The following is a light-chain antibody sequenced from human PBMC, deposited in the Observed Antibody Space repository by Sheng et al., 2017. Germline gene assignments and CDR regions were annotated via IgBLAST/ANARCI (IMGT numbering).Light chain of an antibody. CDR1: QSVNNF. Sequence: EVVLTQSPVTLSLSPGERATLSCRASQSVNNFLVWYQQKPGRAPRLLIYDASNRATGIPARFSGSGSGTDFTLTINSLEPEDFAVYYCQQRLNWPITFGPGTQSGNQT. CDR3: QQRLNWPIT. J-gene: IGKJ3*01. CDR2: DAS. V-gene: IGKV3-11*01.